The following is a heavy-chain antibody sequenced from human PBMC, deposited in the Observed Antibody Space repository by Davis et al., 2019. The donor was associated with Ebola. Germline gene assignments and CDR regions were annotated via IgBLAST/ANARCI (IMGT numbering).Heavy chain of an antibody. J-gene: IGHJ4*02. CDR3: VKGGTYCSGTRCSNGFDF. Sequence: GGSLRLSCAASGFTFEDYAMHWVRQAPGKGLEWVAGISWSSYTIAYGDSVKGRFTISRDNAKNSMYVQMSSLRAEDTGLYYCVKGGTYCSGTRCSNGFDFWGQGTLVTVSS. V-gene: IGHV3-9*01. D-gene: IGHD2-2*01. CDR2: ISWSSYTI. CDR1: GFTFEDYA.